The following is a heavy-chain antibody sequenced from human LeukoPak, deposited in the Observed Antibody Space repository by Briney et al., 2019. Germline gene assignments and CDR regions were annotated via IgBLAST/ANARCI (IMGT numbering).Heavy chain of an antibody. CDR1: GYTFTSYG. V-gene: IGHV1-18*01. CDR3: ARDLYSSGWSLADY. J-gene: IGHJ4*02. CDR2: ISAYSGNT. D-gene: IGHD6-19*01. Sequence: ASVKVSCKASGYTFTSYGISWVRQAPGQGLEWMGWISAYSGNTNYAQKLQGRVTMTTDTSTSTAYMELRSLRSDDTAVYYCARDLYSSGWSLADYWGQGTLVTVSS.